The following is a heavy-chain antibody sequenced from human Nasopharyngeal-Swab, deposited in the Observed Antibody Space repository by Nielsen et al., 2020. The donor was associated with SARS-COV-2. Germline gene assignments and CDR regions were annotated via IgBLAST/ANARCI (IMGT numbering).Heavy chain of an antibody. J-gene: IGHJ4*02. V-gene: IGHV3-30-3*01. Sequence: GESLKISCAASGFTFSDYYMSWVRQAPGKGLEWVAVISYDGSNKYYADSVKGRFTISRDNSKNTLYLQMNSLRAEDTAVYYCARDIDDYVWGSYFDYWGQGTLVTVSS. D-gene: IGHD3-16*01. CDR2: ISYDGSNK. CDR3: ARDIDDYVWGSYFDY. CDR1: GFTFSDYY.